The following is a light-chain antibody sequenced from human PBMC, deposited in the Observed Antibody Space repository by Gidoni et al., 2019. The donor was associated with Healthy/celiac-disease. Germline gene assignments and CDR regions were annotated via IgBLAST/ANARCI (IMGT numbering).Light chain of an antibody. Sequence: DIVMTQSPDSLDVSLGERATINCKSSQSVLYSSNNKNYLAWYQQKPGQPPKLLIYWASTRESGVPDRFSGSGSGTDFTLTISSLQAEDVAVYYCQQYYSTPCSFXQXTKLEIK. CDR3: QQYYSTPCS. CDR1: QSVLYSSNNKNY. CDR2: WAS. J-gene: IGKJ2*04. V-gene: IGKV4-1*01.